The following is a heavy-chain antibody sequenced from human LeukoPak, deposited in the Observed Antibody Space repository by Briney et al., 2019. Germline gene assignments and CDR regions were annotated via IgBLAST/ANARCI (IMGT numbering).Heavy chain of an antibody. J-gene: IGHJ6*02. CDR1: GGSISSYY. Sequence: PSETLSLTCTVSGGSISSYYWNWIRQPAGKGLEWIGRIYTSGSTNYNPSLKSRVTMSVDTSKNQFSLKLSSVTAADTAVYYCARVEAVAYYYYGMDVWGQGTTVTVSS. V-gene: IGHV4-4*07. CDR2: IYTSGST. CDR3: ARVEAVAYYYYGMDV. D-gene: IGHD6-19*01.